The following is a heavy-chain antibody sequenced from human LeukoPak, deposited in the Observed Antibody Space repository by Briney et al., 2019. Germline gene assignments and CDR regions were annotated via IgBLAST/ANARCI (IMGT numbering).Heavy chain of an antibody. J-gene: IGHJ3*02. CDR1: GFTFSDYE. V-gene: IGHV3-48*03. CDR3: ARYGDYVPFDI. CDR2: ISTSGSII. Sequence: GGSLRLSCAASGFTFSDYEMNWVRQAPGKGLEWILHISTSGSIIHYADSVKGRFTISRDNAKNSLYLQMNSLRAEDTAVYYCARYGDYVPFDIWGQGTMVTVSS. D-gene: IGHD4-17*01.